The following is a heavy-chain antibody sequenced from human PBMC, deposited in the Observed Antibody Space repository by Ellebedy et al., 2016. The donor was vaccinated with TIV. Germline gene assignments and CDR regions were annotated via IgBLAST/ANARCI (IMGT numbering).Heavy chain of an antibody. CDR1: GFSFDDYT. J-gene: IGHJ4*02. CDR3: ARGYRWLPLDY. CDR2: ISWGGGTT. Sequence: GGSLRLSCAVSGFSFDDYTVHWVRQAPGQGLEWVSLISWGGGTTHYADSVKGRSTISRDDSENSLYLQMNSLRADDTALYYCARGYRWLPLDYWGQGTLVTVSS. D-gene: IGHD6-19*01. V-gene: IGHV3-43*01.